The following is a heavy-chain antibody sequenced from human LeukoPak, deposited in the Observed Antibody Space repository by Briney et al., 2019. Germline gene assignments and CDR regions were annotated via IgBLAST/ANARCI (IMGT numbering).Heavy chain of an antibody. CDR2: IDPSDSYT. J-gene: IGHJ4*02. CDR3: ARHDKWPQYFFNF. V-gene: IGHV5-10-1*01. CDR1: GYSFTSYW. Sequence: RGESLKISCKGSGYSFTSYWISWVRQMPGKGLEWTGRIDPSDSYTNYSPSFQGHVTISVDKSISTAYLQWSSLKASDTAMYYCARHDKWPQYFFNFWGQGTLVTVSS. D-gene: IGHD5-24*01.